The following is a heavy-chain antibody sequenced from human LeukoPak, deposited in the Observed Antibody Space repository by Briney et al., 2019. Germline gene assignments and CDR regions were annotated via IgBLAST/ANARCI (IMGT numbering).Heavy chain of an antibody. Sequence: GGSLRLSCAASGFTFSSYGMHWVRQAPGKGLEWVAFIRYDGSNKYYADSVKGRFTISRDNAKNSLYLRMNSLRAEDTAVYYCARDASFDYWGQGTLVTVSS. V-gene: IGHV3-30*02. CDR2: IRYDGSNK. CDR3: ARDASFDY. J-gene: IGHJ4*02. CDR1: GFTFSSYG.